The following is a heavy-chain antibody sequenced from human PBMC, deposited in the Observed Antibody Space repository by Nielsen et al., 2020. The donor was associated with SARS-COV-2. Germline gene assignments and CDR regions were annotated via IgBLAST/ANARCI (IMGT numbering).Heavy chain of an antibody. V-gene: IGHV3-30*18. CDR1: GFTFSSYG. D-gene: IGHD6-6*01. J-gene: IGHJ5*02. CDR3: AKDRDSSSSGALS. CDR2: ISYDGSNK. Sequence: GESLKIPCAASGFTFSSYGMHWVRQAPGKGLEWVAVISYDGSNKYYADSVKGRFTISRDNSKNTLYLQMNSLRAEDTAVYYCAKDRDSSSSGALSWGQGTLVTVSS.